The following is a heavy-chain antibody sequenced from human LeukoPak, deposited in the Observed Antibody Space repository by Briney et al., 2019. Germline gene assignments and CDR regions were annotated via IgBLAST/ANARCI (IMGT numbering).Heavy chain of an antibody. J-gene: IGHJ6*03. Sequence: ASVKVSCKASGYTFTSYDINWVRQATGQGLEWMGWMNPNSGNTGYAQKFQGRVTITRNTSISTAYMELSSLRSEDTAVYYCARAPARRLRITMKGYYYYYMDVWGKGTTVTVSS. CDR2: MNPNSGNT. D-gene: IGHD3-22*01. CDR3: ARAPARRLRITMKGYYYYYMDV. CDR1: GYTFTSYD. V-gene: IGHV1-8*03.